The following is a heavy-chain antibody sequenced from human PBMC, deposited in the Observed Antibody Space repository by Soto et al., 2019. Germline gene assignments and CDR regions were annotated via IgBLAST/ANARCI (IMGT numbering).Heavy chain of an antibody. CDR1: GLTFSSYA. Sequence: QVQLVESGGGVVQPGRSLRLSCAASGLTFSSYAMHWVRQAPGKGLEWVAVISYDGSNKYYADSVKGRFTISRDNSKHTLYLQMNSLRAEDTAVYYCARAHIVVMGYFDLWGRGTLVTVSS. CDR3: ARAHIVVMGYFDL. CDR2: ISYDGSNK. D-gene: IGHD2-15*01. J-gene: IGHJ2*01. V-gene: IGHV3-30-3*01.